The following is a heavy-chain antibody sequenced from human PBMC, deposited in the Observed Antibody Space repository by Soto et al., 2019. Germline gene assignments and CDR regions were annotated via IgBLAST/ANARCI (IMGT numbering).Heavy chain of an antibody. Sequence: EVQLVESGGGLVQPGGSLRLSCAASGFTFSSYSMNWVRQAPGKGLEWVSYISSTSSTIHYADSVTGRFTISSDNAKNSLYLQRNSLRADDTAVYYCAREEGWERDYYYYMYVWGKGTTVTVSS. CDR3: AREEGWERDYYYYMYV. D-gene: IGHD1-26*01. CDR2: ISSTSSTI. V-gene: IGHV3-48*01. J-gene: IGHJ6*03. CDR1: GFTFSSYS.